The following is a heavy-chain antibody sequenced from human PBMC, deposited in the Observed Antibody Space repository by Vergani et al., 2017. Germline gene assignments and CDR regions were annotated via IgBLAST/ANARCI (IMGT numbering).Heavy chain of an antibody. CDR1: GYSFTSYW. D-gene: IGHD2-2*01. V-gene: IGHV5-51*01. CDR3: ARHWGWVSSTSSLHAFDI. J-gene: IGHJ3*02. CDR2: IYPGDSDT. Sequence: EVQLVQSGAEVKKPGESLKISCKGSGYSFTSYWIGWVRQMPGKGLEWMGIIYPGDSDTRYSPSFQGQVTISADKSISTAYLQWSSLKASDTAMYYCARHWGWVSSTSSLHAFDIWGQGTMVTVSS.